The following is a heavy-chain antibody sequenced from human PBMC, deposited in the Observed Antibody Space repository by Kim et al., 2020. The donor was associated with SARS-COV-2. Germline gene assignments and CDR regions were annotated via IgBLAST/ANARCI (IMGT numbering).Heavy chain of an antibody. Sequence: GGSLRLSCAASGFTFSSYSMNWVRQAPGKGLEWVLSISSSSSYIYYADSVKGRFTISRDNAKNSLYLQMNSLSAEDTAVYYCARAAAGYFDYWGQGTLVTVSS. CDR3: ARAAAGYFDY. D-gene: IGHD6-13*01. CDR1: GFTFSSYS. J-gene: IGHJ4*02. CDR2: ISSSSSYI. V-gene: IGHV3-21*01.